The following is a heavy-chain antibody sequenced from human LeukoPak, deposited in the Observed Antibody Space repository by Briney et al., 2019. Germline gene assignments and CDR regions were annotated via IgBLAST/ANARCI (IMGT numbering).Heavy chain of an antibody. V-gene: IGHV4-4*02. CDR3: ARWGGYSSSWYAVSYYFDY. CDR2: IYHSGST. CDR1: GGSISSSNW. D-gene: IGHD6-13*01. Sequence: SETLSFTCAVSGGSISSSNWWSWVRQPPGKGLEWIGEIYHSGSTNYNPSLKSRVTISVDKSKNQFSLKLSSVTAADTAVYYCARWGGYSSSWYAVSYYFDYWGQGTLVTVSS. J-gene: IGHJ4*02.